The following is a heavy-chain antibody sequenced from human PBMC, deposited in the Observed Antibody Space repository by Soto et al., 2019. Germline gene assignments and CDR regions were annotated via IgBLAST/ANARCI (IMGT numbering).Heavy chain of an antibody. Sequence: SETLSLTCTVSGGSISSYYWSWIRQPPGKGLEWIGYIYYSGSTNYNPSLKSRVTISVDTSKNQFSLKLSSVTAADTAVYYCARSEYSCSPWDYYYYMDDWGKGTPVTVSS. D-gene: IGHD6-6*01. J-gene: IGHJ6*03. V-gene: IGHV4-59*01. CDR3: ARSEYSCSPWDYYYYMDD. CDR2: IYYSGST. CDR1: GGSISSYY.